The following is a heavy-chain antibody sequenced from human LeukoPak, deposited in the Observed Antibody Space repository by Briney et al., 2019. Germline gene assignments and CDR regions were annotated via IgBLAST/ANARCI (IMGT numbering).Heavy chain of an antibody. D-gene: IGHD2-2*01. J-gene: IGHJ4*02. CDR3: ARLADCSSSSCRSFDY. CDR1: GYPFTGYY. V-gene: IGHV1-2*02. Sequence: TSVKVSCKASGYPFTGYYLHWVRQAPGQGLEWMGWINPNSGFTNYAQKFQGRVTMTRDTSISTAYMELSRLRSDDTAVYYCARLADCSSSSCRSFDYWGQGTLVTASS. CDR2: INPNSGFT.